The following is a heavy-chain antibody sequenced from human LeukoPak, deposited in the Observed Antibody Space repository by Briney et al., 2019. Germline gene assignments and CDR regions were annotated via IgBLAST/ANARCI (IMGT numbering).Heavy chain of an antibody. V-gene: IGHV4-4*02. CDR2: INHSGST. Sequence: SGTLSLTCAVSGGSISSSNWWSWVRQPPGKGLEWIGEINHSGSTNYNPSLKSRVTISVDTSKNQFTLKLSSVTAADTAVYYCARPRHSSSALGYMDVWGKGTTVTVSS. CDR3: ARPRHSSSALGYMDV. D-gene: IGHD6-13*01. J-gene: IGHJ6*03. CDR1: GGSISSSNW.